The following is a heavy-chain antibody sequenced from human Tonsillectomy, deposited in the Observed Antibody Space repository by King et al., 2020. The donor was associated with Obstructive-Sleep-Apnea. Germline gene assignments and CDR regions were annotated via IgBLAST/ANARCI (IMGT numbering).Heavy chain of an antibody. V-gene: IGHV3-23*04. CDR2: ISGSGGNI. Sequence: VQLVESGGGLVQPGGSLRLSCACSEFIFTRHAMSWVRQAPGKGLEWVSSISGSGGNIYYADSVKGRFTISRDNSKNTLYLQMNSLRAEDTARYYCARDREVIVVVDSFYYYGMDVWGQGTTVTVSS. CDR3: ARDREVIVVVDSFYYYGMDV. CDR1: EFIFTRHA. J-gene: IGHJ6*02. D-gene: IGHD2-15*01.